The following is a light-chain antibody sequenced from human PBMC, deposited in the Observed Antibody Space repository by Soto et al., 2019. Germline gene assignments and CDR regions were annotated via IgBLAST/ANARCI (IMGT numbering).Light chain of an antibody. CDR1: SSDVGDYKF. Sequence: QSALTHPPSASGCPGQSVTISCTGTSSDVGDYKFVSWYQQHPGKAPKLLIYEVSRRPSGVPDRFSGSKSGNTASLTVSGLQAEDEADYYCSSYAGNNNVVFGGGTKLTVL. CDR3: SSYAGNNNVV. V-gene: IGLV2-8*01. CDR2: EVS. J-gene: IGLJ2*01.